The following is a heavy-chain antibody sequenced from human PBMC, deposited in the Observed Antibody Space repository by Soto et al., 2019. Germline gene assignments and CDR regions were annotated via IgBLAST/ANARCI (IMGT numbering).Heavy chain of an antibody. CDR1: GFTFSSYG. J-gene: IGHJ4*02. Sequence: QVQLVESGGGVVQPGRSLRLSCAASGFTFSSYGMHRVRQAPGKGLEWVAVIWYDGSNKYYADSVKGRFTISRDNSKNMLYLQMNSLRADDTAVYYCARGPGVNFDYWGQGTLVTVSS. CDR3: ARGPGVNFDY. CDR2: IWYDGSNK. V-gene: IGHV3-33*01. D-gene: IGHD2-21*01.